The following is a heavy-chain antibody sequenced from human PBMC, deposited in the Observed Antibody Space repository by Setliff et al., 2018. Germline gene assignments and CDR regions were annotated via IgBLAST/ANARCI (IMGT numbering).Heavy chain of an antibody. CDR2: ISGSGIST. CDR1: GGSFSGYY. Sequence: ETLSLTCAVYGGSFSGYYWSWVRQAPGKGLEWVSAISGSGISTYYADSVKGRFTISRDNSKNTLYLQMNSLRAEDTAVYYCAKKDTAMVPRGNWFDPWGQGTLVTVSS. J-gene: IGHJ5*02. CDR3: AKKDTAMVPRGNWFDP. V-gene: IGHV3-23*01. D-gene: IGHD5-18*01.